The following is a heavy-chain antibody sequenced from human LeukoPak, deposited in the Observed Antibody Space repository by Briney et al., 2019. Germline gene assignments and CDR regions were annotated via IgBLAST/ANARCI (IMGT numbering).Heavy chain of an antibody. CDR1: GFTFTNYA. CDR3: ARGRPHGNDY. V-gene: IGHV3-74*01. CDR2: IASDGSST. D-gene: IGHD4-23*01. J-gene: IGHJ4*02. Sequence: GSLRLSCAASGFTFTNYAMSWVRQAPGKGLVWVSRIASDGSSTTYADSVKGRFSISRDNAKNTLHLQMNSLRVEDTAVYYCARGRPHGNDYWGQGTLVTVSS.